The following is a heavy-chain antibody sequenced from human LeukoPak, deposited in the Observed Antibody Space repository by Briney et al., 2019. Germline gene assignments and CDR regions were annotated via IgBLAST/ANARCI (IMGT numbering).Heavy chain of an antibody. D-gene: IGHD7-27*01. Sequence: GGSLRLSCAASGFTFSSHGMNWVRQAPGKGLEWVSGISPSGGITYYTDSVKGRFTISRDNPKSTVSLQMSSLRAEDTALYYCVRDLHWGGFDVWGQGTMVTVSS. CDR1: GFTFSSHG. J-gene: IGHJ3*01. CDR2: ISPSGGIT. CDR3: VRDLHWGGFDV. V-gene: IGHV3-23*01.